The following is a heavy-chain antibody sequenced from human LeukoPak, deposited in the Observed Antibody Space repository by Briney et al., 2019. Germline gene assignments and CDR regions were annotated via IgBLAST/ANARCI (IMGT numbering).Heavy chain of an antibody. V-gene: IGHV3-15*01. CDR1: GFTCSNAW. J-gene: IGHJ4*02. D-gene: IGHD4-11*01. CDR2: IKSKTDGGTT. Sequence: SGGSLRLSSAASGFTCSNAWMSWVRQAPGKGLEWVGRIKSKTDGGTTDYAAPVKGRFTISRDDSKNTLYLQMNSLKTEDTAVYYCTTGNTVRPFDCWGQGTLVTVSS. CDR3: TTGNTVRPFDC.